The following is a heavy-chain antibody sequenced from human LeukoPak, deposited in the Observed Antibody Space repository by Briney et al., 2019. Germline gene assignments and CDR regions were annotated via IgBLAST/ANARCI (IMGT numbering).Heavy chain of an antibody. CDR3: ARHGGPAREFDY. CDR1: GGSISSYY. Sequence: SETLSLTCTVSGGSISSYYWSWIRQPPGKGLEWIGYIYYSGSTNYNPSLTSRVTISVDTSKNQFSLKLSSATAADTAVYYCARHGGPAREFDYWGQGTLVTVSS. CDR2: IYYSGST. V-gene: IGHV4-59*08. J-gene: IGHJ4*02. D-gene: IGHD2-2*01.